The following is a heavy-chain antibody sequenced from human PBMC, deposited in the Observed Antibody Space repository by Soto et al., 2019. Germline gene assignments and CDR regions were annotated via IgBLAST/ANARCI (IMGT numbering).Heavy chain of an antibody. CDR2: IIPIFGTA. J-gene: IGHJ6*02. CDR3: ASCSFILRRYYYGMDV. V-gene: IGHV1-69*01. CDR1: GGTFSSYA. Sequence: QVQLVQSGAEVKKPGSSVKVSCKASGGTFSSYAISWVRQAPGQGLEWMGGIIPIFGTANYAQRFQGRVTITADESTSTAYMELSSLRSEDTAVYSCASCSFILRRYYYGMDVWGQGTTVTVSS. D-gene: IGHD1-26*01.